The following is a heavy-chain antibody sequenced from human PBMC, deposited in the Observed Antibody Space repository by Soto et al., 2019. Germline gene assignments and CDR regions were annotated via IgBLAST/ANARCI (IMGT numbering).Heavy chain of an antibody. D-gene: IGHD3-16*02. Sequence: PGGTLRHPCAAPGFTFSNYAMSWVRQAPGKGLEWVSAISGGGSTYYADSVKGRFTISRDNSKNTLYLQMNSLRAEDTALYYCAKDCPAVISGPSYFDFRGQGTLVTVSS. CDR3: AKDCPAVISGPSYFDF. CDR2: ISGGGST. CDR1: GFTFSNYA. V-gene: IGHV3-23*01. J-gene: IGHJ4*02.